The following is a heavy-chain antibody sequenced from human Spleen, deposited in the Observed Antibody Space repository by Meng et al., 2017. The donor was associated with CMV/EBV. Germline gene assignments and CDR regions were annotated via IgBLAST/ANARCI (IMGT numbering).Heavy chain of an antibody. V-gene: IGHV3-30-3*02. CDR3: AKQASYDRPFDWDRFDY. J-gene: IGHJ4*02. Sequence: GGSLRLSCAASGFTFSSYPMHWVRQAPGKGLEWMTVISYDGSNKYYADSVKGRFTISRDNSKNTLYVQMKTLRAEDTAVYYCAKQASYDRPFDWDRFDYWGQGRLVTVSS. CDR2: ISYDGSNK. D-gene: IGHD5-12*01. CDR1: GFTFSSYP.